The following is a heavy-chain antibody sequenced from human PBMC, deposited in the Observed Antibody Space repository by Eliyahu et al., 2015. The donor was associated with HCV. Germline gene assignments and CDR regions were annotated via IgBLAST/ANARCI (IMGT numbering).Heavy chain of an antibody. CDR1: GDSIXVDPF. CDR2: ILYTGNT. V-gene: IGHV4-39*01. D-gene: IGHD6-13*01. Sequence: QLQLQESGPGLVKPSETLSLTCTVSGDSIXVDPFWGWIRQPPGKGLEYIGSILYTGNTHYNPALRSRVIISVDTSKNQFSLNLSSVTAADTAVYYCARLGLGSSWFYWGQGTLVTVSS. CDR3: ARLGLGSSWFY. J-gene: IGHJ4*02.